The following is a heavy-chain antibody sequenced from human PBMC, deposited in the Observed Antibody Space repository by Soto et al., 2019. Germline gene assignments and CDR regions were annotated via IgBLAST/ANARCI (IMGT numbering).Heavy chain of an antibody. J-gene: IGHJ4*02. Sequence: SETLSLTCAVYGGSFSGYYWSWIRQPPGKGLEWIGEINHSGSTNYNPSLKSRVTISVDTSKNQFSLKLSSVTAADTAVYYCARVGDYGEGGYFEYWGQGTLVIVSS. CDR2: INHSGST. CDR1: GGSFSGYY. D-gene: IGHD4-17*01. V-gene: IGHV4-34*01. CDR3: ARVGDYGEGGYFEY.